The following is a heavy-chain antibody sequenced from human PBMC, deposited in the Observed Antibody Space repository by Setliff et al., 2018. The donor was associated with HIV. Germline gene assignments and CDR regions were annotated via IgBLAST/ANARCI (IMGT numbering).Heavy chain of an antibody. J-gene: IGHJ4*02. CDR1: GGSISSGGYY. CDR2: INWDDDNT. CDR3: GKDMGNWRGVDY. V-gene: IGHV3-43*01. D-gene: IGHD1-20*01. Sequence: PSETLSLTCTVSGGSISSGGYYWSWIRQHPGKGLEWVSLINWDDDNTYYADSVKGRFTISRDNSKNSLFLQMTSLRTEDTALYYCGKDMGNWRGVDYWGQGTLVTVSS.